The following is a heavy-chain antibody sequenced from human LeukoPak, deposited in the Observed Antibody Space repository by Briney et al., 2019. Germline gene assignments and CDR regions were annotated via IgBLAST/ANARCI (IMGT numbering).Heavy chain of an antibody. J-gene: IGHJ4*02. V-gene: IGHV4-59*08. Sequence: PSETLSLTCTVSGGSISSYYWSWIRQPPGKGLEWIGYIYYSGSTNYNPSLKSRVTISVDTSKNQFSLKLSSVTAADTAVYYCARGQDILTGYYLYYWGQGTLVTVSS. D-gene: IGHD3-9*01. CDR3: ARGQDILTGYYLYY. CDR2: IYYSGST. CDR1: GGSISSYY.